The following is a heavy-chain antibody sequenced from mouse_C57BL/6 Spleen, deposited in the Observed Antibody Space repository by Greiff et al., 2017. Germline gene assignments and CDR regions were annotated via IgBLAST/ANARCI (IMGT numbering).Heavy chain of an antibody. CDR1: GFTFSDYG. Sequence: EVKVEESGGGLVKPGGSLKLSCAASGFTFSDYGMHWVRQAPEKGLEWVAYISSGSSTIYYADTVKGRFTISRDNAKNTLFLQMTSLRSEDTAMYYCAREEDYAMDYWGQGTSVTVSS. J-gene: IGHJ4*01. CDR3: AREEDYAMDY. CDR2: ISSGSSTI. V-gene: IGHV5-17*01.